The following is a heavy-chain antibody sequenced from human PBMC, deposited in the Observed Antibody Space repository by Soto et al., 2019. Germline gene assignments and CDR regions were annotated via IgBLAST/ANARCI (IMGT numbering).Heavy chain of an antibody. CDR3: VKGGASYTSCWYAN. J-gene: IGHJ4*02. CDR1: GFTFSNYA. Sequence: DVQLLESGGGLVQPGGSLTLSCAASGFTFSNYAMHWVRQAPGKGLEWVSTIKDGGESTFYLDSVRGRFTISRDNSKDTLYLQMTSLRVEVTALYHCVKGGASYTSCWYANWGQGILVTVSS. D-gene: IGHD6-13*01. CDR2: IKDGGEST. V-gene: IGHV3-23*01.